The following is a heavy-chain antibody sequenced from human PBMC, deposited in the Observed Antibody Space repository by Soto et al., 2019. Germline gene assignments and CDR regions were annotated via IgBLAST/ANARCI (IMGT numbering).Heavy chain of an antibody. D-gene: IGHD6-25*01. CDR1: GGSFSGYY. V-gene: IGHV4-34*01. CDR3: ASGKSYRSATPNGDY. CDR2: INHSGST. J-gene: IGHJ4*02. Sequence: QVQLQQWGAGLLKPSETLSLTCAVYGGSFSGYYWSWIRQPPGKGLEWIGEINHSGSTNYNPSLKSRVAISVDTCKNQFSLKLISVTAADTAVYYCASGKSYRSATPNGDYWGQGTLVTVSS.